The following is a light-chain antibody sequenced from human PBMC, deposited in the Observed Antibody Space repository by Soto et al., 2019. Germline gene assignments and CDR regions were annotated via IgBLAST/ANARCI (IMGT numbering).Light chain of an antibody. CDR1: QGISNF. J-gene: IGKJ5*01. CDR2: AAS. CDR3: QQLYSYPLT. V-gene: IGKV1-9*01. Sequence: IQLTQSPSSLSASVGDRVTITCRATQGISNFLVWYQQKPGKAPKLLIYAASTLQSGVPSRFSGSGAGTDFTLTIGSLQPEDCATYYCQQLYSYPLTFGHGTRLEIK.